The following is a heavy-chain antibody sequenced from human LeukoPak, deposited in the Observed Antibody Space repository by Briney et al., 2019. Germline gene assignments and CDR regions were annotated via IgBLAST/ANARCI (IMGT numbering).Heavy chain of an antibody. CDR2: ISGSRGST. CDR3: ARYTTDRTENDY. V-gene: IGHV3-23*01. D-gene: IGHD1-1*01. J-gene: IGHJ4*02. Sequence: GGSLRLSCAASGFTFSSYAMSWVRQAPGKGLEWVSGISGSRGSTYYADYVKGRFTISRDNSKNTLYLQMTSLRAEDTALYYCARYTTDRTENDYWGQGTLVTVSS. CDR1: GFTFSSYA.